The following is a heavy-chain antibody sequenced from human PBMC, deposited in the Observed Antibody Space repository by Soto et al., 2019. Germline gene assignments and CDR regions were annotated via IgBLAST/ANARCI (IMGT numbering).Heavy chain of an antibody. CDR3: ARASIAAAVIYYYYYGMDV. D-gene: IGHD6-13*01. CDR2: IIPIFGTA. CDR1: RGTFSSSA. J-gene: IGHJ6*02. V-gene: IGHV1-69*06. Sequence: SVKVSCKASRGTFSSSAISWVRQAPGQGLEWMGGIIPIFGTANYAQKFQGRVRITADKSTSTAYMELSSLRSEDTAVYYCARASIAAAVIYYYYYGMDVWGQGTTVTVSS.